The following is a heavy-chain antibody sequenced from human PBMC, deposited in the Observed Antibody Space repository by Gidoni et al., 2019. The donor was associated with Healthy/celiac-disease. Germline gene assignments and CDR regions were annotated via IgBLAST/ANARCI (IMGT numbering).Heavy chain of an antibody. CDR1: GGSISSGDYY. CDR2: IYYSGST. V-gene: IGHV4-30-4*01. J-gene: IGHJ4*02. D-gene: IGHD3-10*01. Sequence: QVQLQESGPGLVKPSQTLSLTCTVSGGSISSGDYYWSWIRQPPGKGLEWIGYIYYSGSTYYNPSLKSRVTISVDTSKNQFSLKLSSVTAADTAVYYCASISYYYGSGSSSYYFDYWGQGTLVTVSS. CDR3: ASISYYYGSGSSSYYFDY.